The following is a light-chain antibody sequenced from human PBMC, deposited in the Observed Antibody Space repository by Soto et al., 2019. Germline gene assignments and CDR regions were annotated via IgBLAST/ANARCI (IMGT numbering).Light chain of an antibody. V-gene: IGKV1-5*03. J-gene: IGKJ1*01. CDR1: QSISSW. Sequence: DIQMTQSPSTLSASVGDRVIITCRASQSISSWLAWYQQKPGKAPDLLIYRASTLKTGIPSRFSGSGSGTEFTLTISSLQPDDFATYYCQQYDRASWTFGPGTKGEI. CDR2: RAS. CDR3: QQYDRASWT.